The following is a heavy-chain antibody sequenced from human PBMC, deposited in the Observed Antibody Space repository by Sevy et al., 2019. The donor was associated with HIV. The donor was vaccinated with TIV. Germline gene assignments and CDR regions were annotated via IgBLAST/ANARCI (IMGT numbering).Heavy chain of an antibody. CDR3: AKCLYGDYRPPFDY. V-gene: IGHV3-23*01. D-gene: IGHD4-17*01. J-gene: IGHJ4*02. CDR2: ISGSGGST. CDR1: GFTFSTYA. Sequence: GGSLRLSCTASGFTFSTYAMSWVRQAPGKGLEWVSAISGSGGSTYYADSVKGQFTVSRDNSKNTLFLQMNNLRADDTAVYYCAKCLYGDYRPPFDYWGQGTLVTVSS.